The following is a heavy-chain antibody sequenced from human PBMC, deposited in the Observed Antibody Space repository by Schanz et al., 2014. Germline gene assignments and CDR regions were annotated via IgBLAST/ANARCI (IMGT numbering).Heavy chain of an antibody. CDR3: AKDPSHGDYDYDFDY. J-gene: IGHJ4*02. CDR1: GFTFSTYA. V-gene: IGHV3-23*04. Sequence: VQLVESGGGVVQPGRSLRLSCAAYGFTFSTYAMSWVRQAPGKGLEWVSVISGSGGSTYYADSVKGRFTISRDNSKNTLYLQMNSLRAEDTAVYYCAKDPSHGDYDYDFDYWGQGTLVTVSS. CDR2: ISGSGGST. D-gene: IGHD3-16*01.